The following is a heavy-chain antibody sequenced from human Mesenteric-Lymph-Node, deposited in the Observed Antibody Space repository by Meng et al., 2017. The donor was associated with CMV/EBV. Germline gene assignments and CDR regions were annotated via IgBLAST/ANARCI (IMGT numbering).Heavy chain of an antibody. CDR3: ARGAVDSYDFWSGYYMYYFDY. V-gene: IGHV4-38-2*02. Sequence: SETLSLTCTVSHYSISTGYYWGWIRQPPGKGLEWIGYIYYSGSTNYNPSLKSRVTISVDTSKNQFSLKLSSVTAADTAVYYCARGAVDSYDFWSGYYMYYFDYWGQGTLVTVPQ. J-gene: IGHJ4*02. CDR2: IYYSGST. D-gene: IGHD3-3*01. CDR1: HYSISTGYY.